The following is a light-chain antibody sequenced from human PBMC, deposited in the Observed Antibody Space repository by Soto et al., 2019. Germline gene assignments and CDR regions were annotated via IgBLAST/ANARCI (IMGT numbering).Light chain of an antibody. Sequence: QSVLTQPPSVSGVPGQRVTISCTGNSSNLGAGYDVHWYRQLPGAAPKLVIFGNRNRPSGVPERFSGSKSGTSASLAITGLQGEDEADYYCQAYDYSLTASVFGGGTKLTVL. CDR3: QAYDYSLTASV. V-gene: IGLV1-40*01. J-gene: IGLJ3*02. CDR1: SSNLGAGYD. CDR2: GNR.